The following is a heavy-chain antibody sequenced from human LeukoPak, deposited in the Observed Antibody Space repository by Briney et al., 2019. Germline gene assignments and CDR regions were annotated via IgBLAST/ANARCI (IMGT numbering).Heavy chain of an antibody. CDR2: IYENDEK. Sequence: SGPTLVKPRQTLRLTCTFSGFSFSSGGVGVGWILQPPGKALEWLGVIYENDEKLYSSSLQNRLTITKDTSRNQVVLTMANMDPVDTATYYCAHRHRGVASDIWGQGTMVTVSS. CDR1: GFSFSSGGVG. J-gene: IGHJ3*02. V-gene: IGHV2-5*01. D-gene: IGHD2-15*01. CDR3: AHRHRGVASDI.